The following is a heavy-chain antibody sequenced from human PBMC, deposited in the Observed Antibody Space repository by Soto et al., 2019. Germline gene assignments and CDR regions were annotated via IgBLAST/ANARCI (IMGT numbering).Heavy chain of an antibody. CDR1: GYTFTSYA. J-gene: IGHJ4*02. D-gene: IGHD6-19*01. V-gene: IGHV1-3*01. Sequence: ASVKVSCKASGYTFTSYAMHWVRQAPGQRLEWMGWINAGNGNTKYSQKFQGRVTITRDTSACTAYMELSSLRSEDTAVYYCAAYIAVAPFDYWGQGTLVTVSS. CDR3: AAYIAVAPFDY. CDR2: INAGNGNT.